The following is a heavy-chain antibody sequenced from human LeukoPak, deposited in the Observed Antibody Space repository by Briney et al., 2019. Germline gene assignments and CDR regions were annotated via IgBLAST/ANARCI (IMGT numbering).Heavy chain of an antibody. Sequence: ALRLSCAASGITFSHHGMDWVRQAPGKGLEWVAGIQYDGSIKFYLDSVKGRFTISRDNSKNTLDLQMNSLRFEDTAVYFCVQGGQYTRAYSDAFGLWGQGTMVTVSS. CDR2: IQYDGSIK. J-gene: IGHJ3*01. V-gene: IGHV3-30*03. D-gene: IGHD2-21*01. CDR1: GITFSHHG. CDR3: VQGGQYTRAYSDAFGL.